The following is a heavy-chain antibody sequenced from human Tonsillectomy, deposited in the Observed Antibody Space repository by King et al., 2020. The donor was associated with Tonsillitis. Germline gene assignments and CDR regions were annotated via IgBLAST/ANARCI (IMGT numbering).Heavy chain of an antibody. D-gene: IGHD3-22*01. Sequence: QLVQSGGAVVQPGRSLRLSCVASGFTFSSFGIHWVRQPAGKGLEWVATLSSDGSDKYYAESVKGRFTISRDNSKSKVFLQMKSLRADDTAIYYCAKDSYYDSSGSLDFCGQGTLVTVSS. CDR2: LSSDGSDK. V-gene: IGHV3-30*18. CDR1: GFTFSSFG. J-gene: IGHJ4*02. CDR3: AKDSYYDSSGSLDF.